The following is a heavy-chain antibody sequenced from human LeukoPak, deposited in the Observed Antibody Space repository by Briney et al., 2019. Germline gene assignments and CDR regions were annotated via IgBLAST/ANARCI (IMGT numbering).Heavy chain of an antibody. CDR3: ARDRGGKPKYMDV. CDR2: IYYRGST. V-gene: IGHV4-59*01. D-gene: IGHD4-23*01. CDR1: GGPLTSYY. Sequence: SETLSLTCAVSGGPLTSYYWSWIRQPPGKGLEWIGFIYYRGSTNYNPSLESRVTISVDTSKNRFSLKLRSVTAADTAVYYCARDRGGKPKYMDVWGRGTTVIVSS. J-gene: IGHJ6*03.